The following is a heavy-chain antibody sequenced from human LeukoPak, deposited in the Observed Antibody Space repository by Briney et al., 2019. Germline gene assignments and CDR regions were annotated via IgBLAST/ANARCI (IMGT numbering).Heavy chain of an antibody. V-gene: IGHV3-23*01. J-gene: IGHJ4*02. CDR3: AKGSVWFGDFACDY. CDR2: ISGSGGST. CDR1: GFTFGSSA. Sequence: PGGSLRLSCAASGFTFGSSAMSWVRQAPGQGLEWVSSISGSGGSTYYADSVKGRFTISRDNSKNTLYLQMNSLRAEDTAVYYCAKGSVWFGDFACDYWGQGTLVTVSS. D-gene: IGHD3-10*01.